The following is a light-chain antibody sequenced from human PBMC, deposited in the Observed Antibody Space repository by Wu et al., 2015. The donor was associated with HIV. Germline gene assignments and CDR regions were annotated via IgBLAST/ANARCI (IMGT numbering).Light chain of an antibody. V-gene: IGKV1-NL1*01. CDR1: QDIRNS. CDR2: AAS. Sequence: DIQMTQSPSSLSASVGDKVTITCRASQDIRNSLAWLQQRPGQAPKLLLYAASTLESGVPSRFSGTGYGTDFTLTISGLQPDDFATYFCHHFNVHHTFGQGTKLEI. J-gene: IGKJ2*01. CDR3: HHFNVHHT.